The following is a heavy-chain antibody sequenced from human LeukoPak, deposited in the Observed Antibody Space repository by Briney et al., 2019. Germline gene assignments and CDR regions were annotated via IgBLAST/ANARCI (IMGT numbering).Heavy chain of an antibody. CDR2: IYYSGST. Sequence: SETLSLTCAVYGGSFSGYYWSWIRQPPGKGLEWIGYIYYSGSTNYNPSLKSRVTISVDTSKNQFSLKLSSVTAADTAVYYCARSRGSGSYWANWFDPWGQGTLVTVSS. D-gene: IGHD3-10*01. CDR1: GGSFSGYY. CDR3: ARSRGSGSYWANWFDP. J-gene: IGHJ5*02. V-gene: IGHV4-59*01.